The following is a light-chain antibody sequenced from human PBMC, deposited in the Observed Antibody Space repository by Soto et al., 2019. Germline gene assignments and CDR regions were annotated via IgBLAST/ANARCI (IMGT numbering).Light chain of an antibody. V-gene: IGKV3-11*01. CDR3: QQRSNWPRT. CDR2: GAS. J-gene: IGKJ1*01. Sequence: EIVLTQSPATLPLSPGERATLSCRASQSVSAYLAWYQQKRGQAPRLLIYGASNRATGIPARFSGSGPGTDFTLTISSLEPEDFAVYYCQQRSNWPRTFGQGTKVDIK. CDR1: QSVSAY.